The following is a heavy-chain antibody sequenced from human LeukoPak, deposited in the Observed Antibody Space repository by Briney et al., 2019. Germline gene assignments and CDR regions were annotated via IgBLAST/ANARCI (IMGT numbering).Heavy chain of an antibody. Sequence: GGSLRLSCAASGFTFSTYAMSWVRQIPGKGLEWVSVISGSDDGTYYADSVKGRFTISRDNSRNTLYLQMNTLRAEDTAVYFCAKSPVSSCRGSFCYPFDYWGQGTLVTVSS. V-gene: IGHV3-23*01. CDR3: AKSPVSSCRGSFCYPFDY. CDR2: ISGSDDGT. J-gene: IGHJ4*02. D-gene: IGHD2-15*01. CDR1: GFTFSTYA.